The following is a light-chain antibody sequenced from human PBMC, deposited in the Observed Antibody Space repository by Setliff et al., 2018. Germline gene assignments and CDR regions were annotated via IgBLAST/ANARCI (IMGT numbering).Light chain of an antibody. V-gene: IGLV2-14*01. CDR1: GSDVGAYKF. Sequence: QSALAQPASVSGSPGQSIAVSCTGSGSDVGAYKFVSWYQQHPGKAPKLMIYEVSDRPSGVSNRFSGSKSGNTASLTISGLQAEDEADYYCTSYTASFTYVFGTGTKVTVL. CDR2: EVS. CDR3: TSYTASFTYV. J-gene: IGLJ1*01.